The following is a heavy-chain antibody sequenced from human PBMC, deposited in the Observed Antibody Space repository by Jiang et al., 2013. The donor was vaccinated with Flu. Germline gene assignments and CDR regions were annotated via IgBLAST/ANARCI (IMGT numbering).Heavy chain of an antibody. CDR1: GFTFSTYG. CDR2: IWYDGSNK. Sequence: RSLRVSCAASGFTFSTYGMHWVRQAPGKGLEWVAVIWYDGSNKYYADSVKGRFTISRDNSKNTLYLQMNSLRVEDTGVYYCAKDVQMTTTELDSWGQGTLVTVSS. V-gene: IGHV3-33*04. D-gene: IGHD4-11*01. CDR3: AKDVQMTTTELDS. J-gene: IGHJ4*02.